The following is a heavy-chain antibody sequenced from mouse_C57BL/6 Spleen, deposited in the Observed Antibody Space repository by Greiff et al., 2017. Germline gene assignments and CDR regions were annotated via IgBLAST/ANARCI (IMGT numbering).Heavy chain of an antibody. J-gene: IGHJ4*01. V-gene: IGHV3-6*01. D-gene: IGHD1-1*01. CDR3: ARSDGSSYYAMDY. CDR1: GYSITSGYY. CDR2: ISYDGSN. Sequence: EVKLMESGPGLVKPSQSLSLTCSVTGYSITSGYYWNWIRQFPGNKLEWMGYISYDGSNNYNPSLKNRISITRDTSKNQFFLKLNSVTTEDTATYYWARSDGSSYYAMDYWGQGTSVTVSS.